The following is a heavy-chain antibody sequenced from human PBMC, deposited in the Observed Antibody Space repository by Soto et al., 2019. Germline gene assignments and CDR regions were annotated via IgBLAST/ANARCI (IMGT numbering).Heavy chain of an antibody. CDR2: IFYSGIT. CDR3: ARRKYSGTFWSLDY. D-gene: IGHD1-26*01. V-gene: IGHV4-39*01. J-gene: IGHJ4*02. CDR1: GGTISSSSYY. Sequence: PSETLSLTCTASGGTISSSSYYWGWIRQRPGKGLEWIGNIFYSGITYYNPSLKSRVAMSVETYKNQFSLNLTSGTAADTAVYYCARRKYSGTFWSLDYWGRGTQVTVSS.